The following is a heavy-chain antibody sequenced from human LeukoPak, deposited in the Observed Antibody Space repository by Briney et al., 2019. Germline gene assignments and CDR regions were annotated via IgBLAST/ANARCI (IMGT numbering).Heavy chain of an antibody. J-gene: IGHJ4*02. V-gene: IGHV1-46*01. Sequence: ASVKVSCKASGYTFTSYYMHWVRQAPGQGLEWMGIINPSGGSTSYAQKFQGRVTMTRDTSTSTAYMELSSLRSEDTAVYYCARVAGGGDRLAGNYFDYWGQGTLVTVSS. CDR3: ARVAGGGDRLAGNYFDY. CDR1: GYTFTSYY. CDR2: INPSGGST. D-gene: IGHD2-21*02.